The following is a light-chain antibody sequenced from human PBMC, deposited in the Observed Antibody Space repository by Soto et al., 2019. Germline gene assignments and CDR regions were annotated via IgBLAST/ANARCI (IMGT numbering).Light chain of an antibody. J-gene: IGLJ2*01. CDR3: ATWDDSLSGVV. V-gene: IGLV1-44*01. CDR2: ASY. CDR1: SSSIGINA. Sequence: QSVLTQAPSASATPGQRVTISCSGSSSSIGINAVSWYQHLPGTAPKLLIYASYQRPSGVPDRFSGSKSGTSASLAISGLQSEDEGNYYCATWDDSLSGVVFGGGTKLTVL.